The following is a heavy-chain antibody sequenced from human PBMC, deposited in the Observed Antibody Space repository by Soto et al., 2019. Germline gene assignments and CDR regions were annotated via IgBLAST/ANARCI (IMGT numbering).Heavy chain of an antibody. J-gene: IGHJ5*02. CDR1: GGSISSGNSYS. D-gene: IGHD3-16*01. Sequence: SETLSLTCAVSGGSISSGNSYSWSWIRQPPGKGLEWIGSISHTGSTSYNPSLKGRVTMSVDKSKNQFSLKLSSVTAADMAVYYCATAVAPYLGTWFDPWGQGTLVTVSS. V-gene: IGHV4-30-2*01. CDR3: ATAVAPYLGTWFDP. CDR2: ISHTGST.